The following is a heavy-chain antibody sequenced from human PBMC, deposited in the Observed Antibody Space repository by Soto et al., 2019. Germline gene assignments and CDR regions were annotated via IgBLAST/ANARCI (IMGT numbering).Heavy chain of an antibody. D-gene: IGHD2-21*01. CDR1: GYTFTSYG. V-gene: IGHV1-18*01. CDR3: ASDLSIGRFDY. CDR2: ISAYNGNT. J-gene: IGHJ4*02. Sequence: QVQLVQSGAEVKKPGASVKVSCKASGYTFTSYGISWVRQAPGQGLEWMGWISAYNGNTKYAQKLQGRVTMTTDTATSTAYMERRSLRSADTAVYSCASDLSIGRFDYWGQGTPVTVSS.